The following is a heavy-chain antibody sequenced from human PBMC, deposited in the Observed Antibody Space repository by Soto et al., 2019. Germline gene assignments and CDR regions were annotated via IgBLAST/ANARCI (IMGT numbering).Heavy chain of an antibody. CDR2: ISGSGDNT. D-gene: IGHD3-3*01. Sequence: GSLRLSCKASGFSFSDYAMTWVRQAPGKGLEWVSVISGSGDNTFYAASVKGRFAISRDNSKNVLYLQMNSLSADDAAVYFCAKGRAITVYGVQNLFDYWALGTLVTAPQ. J-gene: IGHJ4*01. V-gene: IGHV3-23*01. CDR1: GFSFSDYA. CDR3: AKGRAITVYGVQNLFDY.